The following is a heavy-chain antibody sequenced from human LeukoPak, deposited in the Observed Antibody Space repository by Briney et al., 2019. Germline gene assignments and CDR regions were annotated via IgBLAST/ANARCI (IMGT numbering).Heavy chain of an antibody. CDR2: IDHTGST. V-gene: IGHV4-59*12. Sequence: PSETLSLTCTVSDDSITIYYWTWIRQPPGQGLEWIGYIDHTGSTNYNPSLNSRVTISRDTSKNHFSLELSSVTAADTAVYYCARVVFGSSYYYYYYMDVWGKGTTVTVSS. D-gene: IGHD6-6*01. CDR3: ARVVFGSSYYYYYYMDV. CDR1: DDSITIYY. J-gene: IGHJ6*03.